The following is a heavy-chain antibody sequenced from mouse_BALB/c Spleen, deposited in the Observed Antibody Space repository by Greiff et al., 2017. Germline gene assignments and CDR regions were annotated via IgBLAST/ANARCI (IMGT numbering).Heavy chain of an antibody. CDR1: GFTFSSYT. D-gene: IGHD2-14*01. V-gene: IGHV5-12-2*01. CDR2: ISNGGGST. Sequence: EVQGVESGGGLVQPGGSLKLSCAASGFTFSSYTMSWVRQTPEKRLEWVAYISNGGGSTYYPDTVKGRFTISRDNAKNTLYLQMSSLKSEDTAMYYCARRAFGYGFDYWGQGTTLTVSS. J-gene: IGHJ2*01. CDR3: ARRAFGYGFDY.